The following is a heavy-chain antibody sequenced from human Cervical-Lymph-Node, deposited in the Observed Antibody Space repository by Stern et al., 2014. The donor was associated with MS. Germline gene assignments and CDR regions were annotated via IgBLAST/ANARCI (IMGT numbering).Heavy chain of an antibody. J-gene: IGHJ4*02. Sequence: EVQLGESGGGVVKPGGSLRLSCAASGFTFNNAWTSWVRQAPGKGLEWFGRIRSKTDGGTTDYAAPLKGRFTISRDDSKNALYLQMNSLKTENTALYYCTTLSGSFKLDYWGQGTLVTVSS. CDR3: TTLSGSFKLDY. D-gene: IGHD1-26*01. V-gene: IGHV3-15*01. CDR1: GFTFNNAW. CDR2: IRSKTDGGTT.